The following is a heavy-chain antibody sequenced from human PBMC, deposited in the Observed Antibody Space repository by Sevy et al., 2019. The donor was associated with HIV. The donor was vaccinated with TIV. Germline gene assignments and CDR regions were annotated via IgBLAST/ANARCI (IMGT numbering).Heavy chain of an antibody. CDR1: GFTVNSNY. CDR3: ERGGLWFGEDGMDV. V-gene: IGHV3-66*01. Sequence: GGSLRLSCAASGFTVNSNYMSWVRQAPGKGLEWVSIIYSGGSTYYADSVKGRFTISRDNSKNTLYLHMISLRGEDTAVYYCERGGLWFGEDGMDVWGQGTTVTVSS. CDR2: IYSGGST. D-gene: IGHD3-10*01. J-gene: IGHJ6*02.